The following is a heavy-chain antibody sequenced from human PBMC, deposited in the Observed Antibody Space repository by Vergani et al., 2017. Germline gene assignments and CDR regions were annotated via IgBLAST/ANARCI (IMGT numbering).Heavy chain of an antibody. J-gene: IGHJ6*02. CDR1: NYTFRSYG. D-gene: IGHD3-9*01. CDR3: ARDFPGDYDIMTVPLVYFCAMDV. Sequence: QSQLVQSGAEVRKPGASLKVSCKSFNYTFRSYGITWVRQAPGQGLEWMGCISGFSGDTNYAQKFQDRVTMTTDTSTATAYMERRNLRSDDTAVYYCARDFPGDYDIMTVPLVYFCAMDVWGQGTAVTVS. CDR2: ISGFSGDT. V-gene: IGHV1-18*01.